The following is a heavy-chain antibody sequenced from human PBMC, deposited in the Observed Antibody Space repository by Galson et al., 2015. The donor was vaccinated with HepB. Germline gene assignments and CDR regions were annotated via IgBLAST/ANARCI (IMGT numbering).Heavy chain of an antibody. CDR2: IRSKAYGGTT. CDR3: TRDSSSPLYYYYYGMDV. D-gene: IGHD6-6*01. Sequence: SLRLSCAASGFTFGDYAMSWFRQAPGKGLEWVGFIRSKAYGGTTEYAASVKGRFTISRDDSKSIAYLQMNSLKTEDTAVYYCTRDSSSPLYYYYYGMDVWGQGTTVTVSS. J-gene: IGHJ6*02. CDR1: GFTFGDYA. V-gene: IGHV3-49*03.